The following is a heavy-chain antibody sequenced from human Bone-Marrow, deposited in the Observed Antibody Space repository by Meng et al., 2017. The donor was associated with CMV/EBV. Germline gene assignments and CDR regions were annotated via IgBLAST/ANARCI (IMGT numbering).Heavy chain of an antibody. V-gene: IGHV3-49*03. CDR3: SRNDSWSGYFFDF. Sequence: GGSLKISCAAPGFTFSDYYMTWIRQAPGKGLELVSFISSNAYGGTTKYAASVKSRFSITRDDSKSIAYLQMNSLESEDTAVYYCSRNDSWSGYFFDFWGQGTRVTGSS. D-gene: IGHD3-3*01. CDR2: ISSNAYGGTT. J-gene: IGHJ4*02. CDR1: GFTFSDYY.